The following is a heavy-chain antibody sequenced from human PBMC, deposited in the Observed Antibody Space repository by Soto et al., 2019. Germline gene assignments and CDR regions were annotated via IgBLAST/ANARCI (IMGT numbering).Heavy chain of an antibody. D-gene: IGHD2-15*01. CDR1: GYTLSRNY. V-gene: IGHV1-46*01. CDR2: INPSGGSA. CDR3: ARAGDVDATSDSYGMDV. Sequence: QVRLVQSGAEVKKPGASVRVSCKASGYTLSRNYIHWVRQAPGQGLEWMGIINPSGGSARYAQKFHGRVTMARDTSTSTVYMELSSLRSEDTAVYYCARAGDVDATSDSYGMDVWGQGTTVTVSS. J-gene: IGHJ6*02.